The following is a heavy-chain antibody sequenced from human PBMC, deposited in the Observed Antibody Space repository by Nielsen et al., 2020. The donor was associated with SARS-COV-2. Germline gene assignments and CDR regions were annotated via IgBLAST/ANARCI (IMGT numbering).Heavy chain of an antibody. CDR3: ARDIPGIAVAGPDY. CDR1: GFTFSSYS. CDR2: ISSSSSYI. J-gene: IGHJ4*02. V-gene: IGHV3-21*01. D-gene: IGHD6-19*01. Sequence: GESLKISCAASGFTFSSYSMNWVRQAPGKGLEWVSSISSSSSYIYYADSVRGRFTISRDNAKNSLYLQTNSLRAEDTAVYYCARDIPGIAVAGPDYWGQGTLVTVSS.